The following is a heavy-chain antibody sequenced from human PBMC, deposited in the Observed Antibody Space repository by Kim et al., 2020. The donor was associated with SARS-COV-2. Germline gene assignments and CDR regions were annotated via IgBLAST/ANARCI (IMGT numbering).Heavy chain of an antibody. CDR2: IIPIFGTA. Sequence: SVKVSCKASGGTFSSYAISWVRQAPGQGLECMGGIIPIFGTANYAQKFQGRVTITADESTSTAYMELSSLRSEDTAVYYCARSWLAYYYDSSGYDYWGQGTLVTVSS. J-gene: IGHJ4*02. D-gene: IGHD3-22*01. V-gene: IGHV1-69*13. CDR3: ARSWLAYYYDSSGYDY. CDR1: GGTFSSYA.